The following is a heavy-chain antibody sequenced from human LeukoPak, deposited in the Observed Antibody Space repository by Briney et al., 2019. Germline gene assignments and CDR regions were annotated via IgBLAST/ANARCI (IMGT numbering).Heavy chain of an antibody. CDR3: ARGLWFGEFHGWFDP. J-gene: IGHJ5*02. CDR1: GFTFSSYG. D-gene: IGHD3-10*01. CDR2: IRYDGSNK. Sequence: PGGVLILSWAETGFTFSSYGMHWGRQAPGKGLEWVAFIRYDGSNKYYADSVKGRFTISRDNSKNTLYLQMNSLRAEDTAVYYCARGLWFGEFHGWFDPWGQGTLVTVSS. V-gene: IGHV3-30*02.